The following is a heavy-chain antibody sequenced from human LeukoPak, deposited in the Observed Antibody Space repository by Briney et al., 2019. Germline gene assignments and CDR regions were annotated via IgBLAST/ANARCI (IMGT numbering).Heavy chain of an antibody. Sequence: GGTLRLSCAVSRFNLRVLSTNCGRHAPPRGRECGSFISSSSSYKYYADPVKGRLTVSRDNEKTSLYLVMDSLRAEDTAVYYCARDMGRRGGRLMDHYSSGWFGMDYWGQGILVTVSS. D-gene: IGHD6-19*01. J-gene: IGHJ4*02. V-gene: IGHV3-21*06. CDR2: ISSSSSYK. CDR3: ARDMGRRGGRLMDHYSSGWFGMDY. CDR1: RFNLRVLS.